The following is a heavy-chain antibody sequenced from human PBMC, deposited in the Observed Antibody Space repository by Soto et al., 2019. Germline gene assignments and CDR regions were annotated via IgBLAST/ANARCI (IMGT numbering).Heavy chain of an antibody. CDR3: ARTYYDILTGPAFDI. V-gene: IGHV1-69*13. J-gene: IGHJ3*02. Sequence: GVSLKVSCKSSGGTFSSYAISWVRQAPGQGLEWMGGIIPIFGTANYAQKFQGRVTITADESTSTAYMELSSLRSEDTAVYYCARTYYDILTGPAFDIWGQGTMVTVSS. CDR2: IIPIFGTA. D-gene: IGHD3-9*01. CDR1: GGTFSSYA.